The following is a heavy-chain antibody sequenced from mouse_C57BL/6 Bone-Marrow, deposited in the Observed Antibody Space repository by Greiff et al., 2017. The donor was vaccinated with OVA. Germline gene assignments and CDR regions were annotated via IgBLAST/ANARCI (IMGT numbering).Heavy chain of an antibody. CDR2: VYPYNGGT. D-gene: IGHD1-1*01. J-gene: IGHJ2*01. Sequence: EVQLQQSGPELVKPGASVKISCKASGYTFTDYYMNWVKQSHGKSLEWIGLVYPYNGGTSYNQKFKGKATLTVDTSSSTAYMELNSLTSEDSAVYYCARSRHYGSSYESSYFDYWGQGTTLTVSS. CDR3: ARSRHYGSSYESSYFDY. CDR1: GYTFTDYY. V-gene: IGHV1-36*01.